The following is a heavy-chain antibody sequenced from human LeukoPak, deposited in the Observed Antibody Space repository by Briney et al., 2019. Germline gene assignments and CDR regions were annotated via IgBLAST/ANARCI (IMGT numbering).Heavy chain of an antibody. Sequence: SETLSLTCTVSGGSITSSGYYWGWIRQPPGKGLEWIGSIYHSGNTYYNPSLESRVTVSVDTSENQFSLKLSSVTAADTAVYYCARRRKDNAFDIWGQGTMVTVSS. CDR2: IYHSGNT. CDR3: ARRRKDNAFDI. CDR1: GGSITSSGYY. V-gene: IGHV4-39*01. D-gene: IGHD1-14*01. J-gene: IGHJ3*02.